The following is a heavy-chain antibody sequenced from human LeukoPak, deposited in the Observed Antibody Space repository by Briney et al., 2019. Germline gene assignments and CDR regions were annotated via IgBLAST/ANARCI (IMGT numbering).Heavy chain of an antibody. CDR1: GGSISSYY. V-gene: IGHV4-59*01. CDR2: IYYSGST. J-gene: IGHJ4*02. CDR3: ARVIWFGDNQYYFDY. Sequence: SETLSLTCTVSGGSISSYYWSWIRQPPGKGLEWIGYIYYSGSTNYNPSLKSRVTISLDTSKNQFSLKLSSVTAADTAVYYCARVIWFGDNQYYFDYWGQGTLVTVSS. D-gene: IGHD3-10*01.